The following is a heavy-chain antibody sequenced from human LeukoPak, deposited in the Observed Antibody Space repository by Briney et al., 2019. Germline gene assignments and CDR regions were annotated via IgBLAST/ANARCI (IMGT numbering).Heavy chain of an antibody. V-gene: IGHV3-11*04. J-gene: IGHJ4*02. Sequence: PGGSLRLSCAASGFTFSDYYMSRIRQAPGKGLEWVSYISSSGSTIYYADSVKGRFTISRDNAKNSLYLQMNSLRAEDTAVYYCTRGEVDITMIVVVIYYFDYWGQGTLVTVSS. CDR2: ISSSGSTI. CDR3: TRGEVDITMIVVVIYYFDY. D-gene: IGHD3-22*01. CDR1: GFTFSDYY.